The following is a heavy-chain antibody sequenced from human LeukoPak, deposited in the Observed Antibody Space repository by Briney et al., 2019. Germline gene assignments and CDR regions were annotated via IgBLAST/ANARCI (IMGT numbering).Heavy chain of an antibody. CDR1: GGSISSSSYY. Sequence: PSETLSLTCTVSGGSISSSSYYWGWIRQPPGKGLEWIGSIYYSGSTYYNPSLKSRVTISVDTSENQFSLKLSSVTAADTAVYYCARSLYDYVWGSYVTIDYWGQGTLVTVSS. V-gene: IGHV4-39*01. J-gene: IGHJ4*02. CDR3: ARSLYDYVWGSYVTIDY. CDR2: IYYSGST. D-gene: IGHD3-16*01.